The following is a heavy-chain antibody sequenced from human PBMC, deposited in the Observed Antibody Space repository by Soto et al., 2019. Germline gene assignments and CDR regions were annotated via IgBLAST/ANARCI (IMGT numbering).Heavy chain of an antibody. J-gene: IGHJ6*02. D-gene: IGHD2-2*01. V-gene: IGHV3-30*18. CDR3: AKDSSIVVVPAAMRYYYYGMDV. CDR1: GFTCSSYG. Sequence: PVGSLRLSCAASGFTCSSYGMHWVRQAPGKGLEWVVVISYDGSNKYYADSVKGRFTISRDNSKNTLYLQMNSLRAEDTAVYYCAKDSSIVVVPAAMRYYYYGMDVWGQGTTVTVSS. CDR2: ISYDGSNK.